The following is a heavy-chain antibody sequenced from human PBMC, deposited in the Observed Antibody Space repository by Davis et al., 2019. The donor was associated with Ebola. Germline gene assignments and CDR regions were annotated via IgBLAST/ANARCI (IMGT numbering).Heavy chain of an antibody. CDR1: GCTFSSYA. CDR3: ARVYQQTKELGY. J-gene: IGHJ4*02. V-gene: IGHV1-69*04. CDR2: IIPILGIA. Sequence: SSVKVSCQGSGCTFSSYAISWVRQAPGQGLEWMGRIIPILGIANYAQKFQGRVTITADKSTSTAYMELSSLRSEDTAVYYCARVYQQTKELGYWGQGTLVTVSS. D-gene: IGHD3-10*01.